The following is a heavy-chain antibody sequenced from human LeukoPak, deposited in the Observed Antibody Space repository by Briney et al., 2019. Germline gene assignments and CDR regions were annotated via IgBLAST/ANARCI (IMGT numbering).Heavy chain of an antibody. V-gene: IGHV5-51*01. D-gene: IGHD3-10*01. J-gene: IGHJ4*02. CDR1: GYRFTSYW. Sequence: GESLKISCKGSGYRFTSYWIGWVRQMPGKGLEWMGFISPGDSYTRYSPSFQSQFTLSADKSISTAYLQWSSLKASDSVMYYCARQRGYGSGPLDYWGQGTLVTVSS. CDR2: ISPGDSYT. CDR3: ARQRGYGSGPLDY.